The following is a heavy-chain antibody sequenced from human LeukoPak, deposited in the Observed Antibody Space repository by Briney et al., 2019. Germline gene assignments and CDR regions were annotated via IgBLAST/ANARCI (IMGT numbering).Heavy chain of an antibody. CDR3: ARDSGTTGEVKFDP. D-gene: IGHD3-10*01. Sequence: SETLSLTCTVSGYSISSGYYWGWIRQPPGKGLEWIGSIYHSGSTYYNPSLKSRVTISVDTSKTQFSLRLTSVTAADTAVYYCARDSGTTGEVKFDPWGQGTLVTVSS. CDR2: IYHSGST. CDR1: GYSISSGYY. J-gene: IGHJ5*02. V-gene: IGHV4-38-2*02.